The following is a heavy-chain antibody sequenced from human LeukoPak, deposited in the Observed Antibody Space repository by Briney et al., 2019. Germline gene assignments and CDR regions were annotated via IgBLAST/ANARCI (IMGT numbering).Heavy chain of an antibody. Sequence: ASVKVSCKASGYTFTSYGISWVRQAPGQGLEWMGWISAYNGNTNYAQKLQGRVTMTTDTSTSTAYMEPRSLRSDDTAVYYCARGGNYYDSSGYYYVGYFDYWGQGTLVTVSS. V-gene: IGHV1-18*01. J-gene: IGHJ4*02. CDR1: GYTFTSYG. CDR3: ARGGNYYDSSGYYYVGYFDY. CDR2: ISAYNGNT. D-gene: IGHD3-22*01.